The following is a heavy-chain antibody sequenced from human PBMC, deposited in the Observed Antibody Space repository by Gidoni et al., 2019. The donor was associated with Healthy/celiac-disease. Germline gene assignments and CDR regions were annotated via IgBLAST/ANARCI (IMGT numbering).Heavy chain of an antibody. CDR1: GGSFSGYY. CDR3: ARDVYGDSDY. V-gene: IGHV4-34*01. CDR2: INHSGST. J-gene: IGHJ4*02. D-gene: IGHD4-17*01. Sequence: QVQLQQWGAGLLKPSETLSLPCAVYGGSFSGYYWSWIRQPPGKGLEWIGEINHSGSTNYNPSLKSRVTISVDTSKNQFSLKLSSVTAADTAVYYCARDVYGDSDYWGQGTLVTVSS.